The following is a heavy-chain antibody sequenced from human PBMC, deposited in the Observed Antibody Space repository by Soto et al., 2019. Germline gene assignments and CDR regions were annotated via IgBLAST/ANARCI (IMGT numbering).Heavy chain of an antibody. CDR2: IYYSGNT. Sequence: QVQLQESGPGLVKPSQTLSLXCTVSGGSISSGGYYWTWIRQHPGKGLEWIGYIYYSGNTYSNPSLKSRVIISVDTSKNQFSLKLSSVTVADTAVYYCAGEPSYGDYHGAFDIWGQGTIVTVSS. CDR1: GGSISSGGYY. CDR3: AGEPSYGDYHGAFDI. J-gene: IGHJ3*02. D-gene: IGHD4-17*01. V-gene: IGHV4-31*03.